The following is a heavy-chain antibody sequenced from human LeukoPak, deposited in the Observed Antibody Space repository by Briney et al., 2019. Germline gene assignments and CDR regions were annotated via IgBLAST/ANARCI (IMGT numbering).Heavy chain of an antibody. CDR2: IYYSGST. Sequence: SETLSLTCTVSGXSISSYYWSWIRQPPGKGLEWIGYIYYSGSTNYNPSLKSRVTISVDTSKNQFSLKLSSVTAADTAVYYCARGGSYYASGSYYLYWGQGTLVTVSS. CDR3: ARGGSYYASGSYYLY. J-gene: IGHJ4*02. V-gene: IGHV4-59*01. D-gene: IGHD3-10*01. CDR1: GXSISSYY.